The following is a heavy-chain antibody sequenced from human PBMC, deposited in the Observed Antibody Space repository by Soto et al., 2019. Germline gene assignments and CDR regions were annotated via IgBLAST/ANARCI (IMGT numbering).Heavy chain of an antibody. CDR3: ATANTAYAFVM. V-gene: IGHV3-7*01. CDR2: INPAGNVQ. Sequence: VQLVESGGGLVQPGESLRLSCTASGLTFSISWMTWVRQAPGEGLEWVSNINPAGNVQHYADSVKERFTISRDNAKNSPFLQMRGLRVEDTAVYYCATANTAYAFVMWGQGTMVTVSS. CDR1: GLTFSISW. J-gene: IGHJ3*02. D-gene: IGHD2-21*01.